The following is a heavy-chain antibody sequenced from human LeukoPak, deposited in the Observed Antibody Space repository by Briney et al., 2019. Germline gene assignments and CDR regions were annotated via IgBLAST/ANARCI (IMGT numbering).Heavy chain of an antibody. V-gene: IGHV3-11*04. CDR1: GFTFTDHY. D-gene: IGHD5-24*01. Sequence: GGSLRLSCVGSGFTFTDHYMGWMRQAPGKGLEWVSYISRTGNNVYYADSVKGRFTISRDNDKNSLFLQMNSLRAEDTAVYYCARSSRDGYNLIDYMDVWGKGTTVTVSS. CDR3: ARSSRDGYNLIDYMDV. CDR2: ISRTGNNV. J-gene: IGHJ6*03.